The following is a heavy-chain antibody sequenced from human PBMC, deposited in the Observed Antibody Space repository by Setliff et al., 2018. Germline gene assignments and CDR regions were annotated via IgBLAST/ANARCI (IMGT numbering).Heavy chain of an antibody. D-gene: IGHD3-22*01. CDR3: ARDSALHSYHYDSSGYLDY. Sequence: TLSLTCTVSGGSLSTYYWSWIRQTPVKGLEWIGYVYYSGTTNYNPLFKSRVTISVDRPKNQFSLKLSSVTAADTGVYYCARDSALHSYHYDSSGYLDYWGQGALVTVSS. CDR1: GGSLSTYY. CDR2: VYYSGTT. J-gene: IGHJ4*02. V-gene: IGHV4-59*01.